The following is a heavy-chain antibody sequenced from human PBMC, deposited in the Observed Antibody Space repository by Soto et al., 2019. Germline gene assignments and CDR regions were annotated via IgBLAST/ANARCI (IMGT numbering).Heavy chain of an antibody. D-gene: IGHD3-10*01. CDR1: GFTFSTNW. J-gene: IGHJ4*02. CDR2: INEDGRIT. CDR3: ARDIGCVGSH. Sequence: EVQLVESGGGLVQPGGSLRLSCAASGFTFSTNWMHWVRQVAGKGLIWVSRINEDGRITDYPDSAKGRFTISGDNAKNTLYLQMNSLRAEDTAVYYGARDIGCVGSHWGQGTLVAVAS. V-gene: IGHV3-74*01.